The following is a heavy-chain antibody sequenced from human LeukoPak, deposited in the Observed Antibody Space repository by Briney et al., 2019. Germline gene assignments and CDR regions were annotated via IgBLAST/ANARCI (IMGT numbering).Heavy chain of an antibody. D-gene: IGHD2-15*01. CDR3: ARQLGYCSGGSCHFDN. J-gene: IGHJ4*02. CDR2: ISGSGGST. Sequence: GGSLRLSCAASGFTFSSYAMSWVRQAPGRGLEWVSAISGSGGSTYHADSVKGRFTISRDNSKNTVPLQMNSPRAEDTAVYHCARQLGYCSGGSCHFDNWGQGTLVTVSS. CDR1: GFTFSSYA. V-gene: IGHV3-23*01.